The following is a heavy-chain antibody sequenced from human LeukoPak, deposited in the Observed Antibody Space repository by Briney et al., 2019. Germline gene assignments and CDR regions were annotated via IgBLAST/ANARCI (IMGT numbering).Heavy chain of an antibody. CDR2: IKQDGSEK. CDR3: ARDNLPYSSGWYSWYYYYGMDV. J-gene: IGHJ6*02. CDR1: GFTFNRCW. Sequence: PGGSLRLSCVVSGFTFNRCWMNWVRQAPGKGLEWVANIKQDGSEKYYVDSVKGRFTISRDNAKNSLYLQMNSLRAEDTAVYYCARDNLPYSSGWYSWYYYYGMDVWGQGTTVTVSS. V-gene: IGHV3-7*01. D-gene: IGHD6-19*01.